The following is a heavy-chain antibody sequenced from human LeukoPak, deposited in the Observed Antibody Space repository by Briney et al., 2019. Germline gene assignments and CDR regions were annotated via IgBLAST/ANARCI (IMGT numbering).Heavy chain of an antibody. CDR3: AKDLEQWLAQPFDY. CDR2: ISFDGSNR. J-gene: IGHJ4*02. V-gene: IGHV3-30*07. D-gene: IGHD6-19*01. Sequence: GGSLRLSCTASGFAFSTYAMHCVRQAPGKGLEWVAVISFDGSNRYYADSVKDRFTISRDNSRNTLYLQMNSLRAEDTAVYYCAKDLEQWLAQPFDYWGQGTLVTVSS. CDR1: GFAFSTYA.